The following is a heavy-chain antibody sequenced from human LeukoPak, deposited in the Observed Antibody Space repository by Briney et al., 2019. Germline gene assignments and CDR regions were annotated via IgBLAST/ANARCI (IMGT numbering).Heavy chain of an antibody. J-gene: IGHJ4*02. Sequence: WGSLRLSCAASGFTFSSYSMNWVRQSPGKGLEWISSISRSSSYIYYVYSEKGRFTIFRDNAKNALYLQMNSMAADDTVVYYGTRGGSSSWYRFDYWGQGSLVTVSS. CDR1: GFTFSSYS. D-gene: IGHD6-13*01. CDR3: TRGGSSSWYRFDY. V-gene: IGHV3-21*01. CDR2: ISRSSSYI.